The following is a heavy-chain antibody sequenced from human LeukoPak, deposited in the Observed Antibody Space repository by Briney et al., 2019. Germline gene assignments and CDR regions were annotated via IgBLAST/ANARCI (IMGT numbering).Heavy chain of an antibody. V-gene: IGHV3-33*06. CDR3: AKDLVPDAFDI. D-gene: IGHD6-13*01. Sequence: GGSLRLSCAASGFTFSSYGMHWVRQAPGKGLEWVAVIWYDGSNKYYADSVKGRFTISRDNSKNTLYLQMNSLRAEDTAVYYCAKDLVPDAFDIWGQGTMATVSS. CDR2: IWYDGSNK. CDR1: GFTFSSYG. J-gene: IGHJ3*02.